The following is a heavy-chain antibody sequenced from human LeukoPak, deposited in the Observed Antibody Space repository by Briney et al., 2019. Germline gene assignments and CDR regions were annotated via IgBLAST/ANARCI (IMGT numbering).Heavy chain of an antibody. J-gene: IGHJ4*02. V-gene: IGHV3-53*01. CDR3: AREYCSGGSCYRRQYYFDY. CDR2: LYSGGGT. Sequence: GGSLRLSCAVSGFTVSSNSMSWVRQAPGKGLEWVSILYSGGGTDYADSVKGRFTISRDNSKNKLYLGMNSLRVEDRAVYYCAREYCSGGSCYRRQYYFDYWGQGTLVTVSS. D-gene: IGHD2-15*01. CDR1: GFTVSSNS.